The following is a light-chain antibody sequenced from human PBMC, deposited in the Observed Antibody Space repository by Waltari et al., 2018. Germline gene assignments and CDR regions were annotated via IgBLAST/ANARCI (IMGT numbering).Light chain of an antibody. CDR3: QSYDSSLGGSRV. CDR1: SSNIGAGYD. J-gene: IGLJ2*01. Sequence: QSVLTQPPSVSGAPGQRVTISCTGSSSNIGAGYDVHWYQQPPGTAPKLLMYGNSYRPSGGPDRVSGSKSGTSASLAITGLQAEDEADYYCQSYDSSLGGSRVVGGGTKLTVL. V-gene: IGLV1-40*01. CDR2: GNS.